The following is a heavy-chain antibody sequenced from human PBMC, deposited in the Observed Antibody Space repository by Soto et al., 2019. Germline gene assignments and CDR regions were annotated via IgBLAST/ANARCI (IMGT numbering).Heavy chain of an antibody. D-gene: IGHD6-19*01. J-gene: IGHJ3*02. CDR2: ISAYNGNT. Sequence: GASVKVSCKASGYTFTSYGISWVRQAPGQGLEWMGWISAYNGNTNYAQKLQGRVTMTTDTSTGTAYMELRSLRSDDTAVYYCARDGPFNSSGWGLAFDIWGQGTMVTVSS. V-gene: IGHV1-18*01. CDR1: GYTFTSYG. CDR3: ARDGPFNSSGWGLAFDI.